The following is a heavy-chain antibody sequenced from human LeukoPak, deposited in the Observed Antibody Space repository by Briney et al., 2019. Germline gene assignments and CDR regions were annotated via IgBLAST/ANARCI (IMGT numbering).Heavy chain of an antibody. CDR1: GGTFSSYA. J-gene: IGHJ4*02. D-gene: IGHD4-17*01. V-gene: IGHV1-69*05. CDR3: ARDLEGYGDYDD. CDR2: IIPIFGTA. Sequence: SVKVSCKASGGTFSSYAISWVRQAPGQGLEWMGGIIPIFGTANYAQKFQGRVTMTTDTSTSTAYMELRSLRSDDTAVYYCARDLEGYGDYDDWGQGTLVTVSS.